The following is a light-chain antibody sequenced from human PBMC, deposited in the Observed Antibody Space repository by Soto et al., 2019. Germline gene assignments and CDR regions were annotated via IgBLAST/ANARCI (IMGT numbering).Light chain of an antibody. CDR1: QSVSSK. J-gene: IGKJ4*01. CDR3: QQYG. CDR2: GAS. Sequence: IVVTQSAAAVSVSPGEGATLSCRASQSVSSKLAWYQQKPGQAPRLLIYGASSRATGIPDRFSGSGSGTDFTLTISRLEPEDFAVYYCQQYGFGGGTKVDI. V-gene: IGKV3-20*01.